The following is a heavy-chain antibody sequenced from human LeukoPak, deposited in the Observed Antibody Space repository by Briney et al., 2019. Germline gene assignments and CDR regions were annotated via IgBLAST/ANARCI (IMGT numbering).Heavy chain of an antibody. CDR1: GSTFSSYA. J-gene: IGHJ4*02. Sequence: GGSLRLSCAASGSTFSSYAMSWVRQAPGKGLEWVSAISGSGGSTYYADSVKGRFTISRDNSKNTLYLQMNSLRAEDTAVYYCAKDAGSVTVVTSLFDYWGQGTLVTVSS. D-gene: IGHD4-23*01. CDR3: AKDAGSVTVVTSLFDY. V-gene: IGHV3-23*01. CDR2: ISGSGGST.